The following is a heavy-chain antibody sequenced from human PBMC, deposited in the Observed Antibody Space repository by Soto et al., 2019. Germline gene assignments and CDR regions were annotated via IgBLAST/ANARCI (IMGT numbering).Heavy chain of an antibody. Sequence: QVQLQESGPGLVKPSQTLSLTCTVSGGSISNGGYYWSWIRQHPGKGLEWIGYIYYSGSTYYNPSLKSRVTISVDTSKNQFSLKLSSVTAADTAVYYCARSLSVDTAMVYGYWGQGTLVTVSS. D-gene: IGHD5-18*01. CDR3: ARSLSVDTAMVYGY. CDR2: IYYSGST. V-gene: IGHV4-31*03. J-gene: IGHJ4*02. CDR1: GGSISNGGYY.